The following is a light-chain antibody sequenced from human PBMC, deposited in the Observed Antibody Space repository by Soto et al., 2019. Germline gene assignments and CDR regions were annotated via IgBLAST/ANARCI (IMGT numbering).Light chain of an antibody. J-gene: IGKJ2*01. CDR1: QSVSSN. CDR3: QQYNNWPRT. CDR2: GAS. Sequence: EIVMTQSPATLSVSPGERATLSCRASQSVSSNLAWYQQKPGQAPRLLIYGASTRATGIPARFSGSGSETEVTLTIGSLQSEDFAVYYCQQYNNWPRTFGQGTKLEIK. V-gene: IGKV3-15*01.